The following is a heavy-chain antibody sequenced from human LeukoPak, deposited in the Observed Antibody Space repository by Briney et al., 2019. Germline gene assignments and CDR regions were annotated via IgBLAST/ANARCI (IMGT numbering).Heavy chain of an antibody. CDR1: DGSISSYY. Sequence: PSETLSLTCTVSDGSISSYYWSWIRQPPGKGLEWIGYIYYSGSTNYNPSLKSRVTISVDTSKNQFSLKLSSVTAADTAVYYCARVDRGSSWWFPDYWGQGTLVTVSS. J-gene: IGHJ4*02. CDR2: IYYSGST. D-gene: IGHD6-13*01. V-gene: IGHV4-59*01. CDR3: ARVDRGSSWWFPDY.